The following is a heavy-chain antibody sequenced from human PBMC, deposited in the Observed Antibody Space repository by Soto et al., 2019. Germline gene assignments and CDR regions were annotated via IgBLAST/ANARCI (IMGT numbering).Heavy chain of an antibody. D-gene: IGHD3-22*01. CDR2: IIPIFGTA. J-gene: IGHJ5*02. V-gene: IGHV1-69*13. Sequence: SVKVSCKASGYTFTDYGISWVRQAPGQGLEWMGGIIPIFGTANYAQKFQGRVTITADESTSTAYMELSSLRSEDTAVYYCARDDSSGSPWFDPWGQGTLVTVSS. CDR3: ARDDSSGSPWFDP. CDR1: GYTFTDYG.